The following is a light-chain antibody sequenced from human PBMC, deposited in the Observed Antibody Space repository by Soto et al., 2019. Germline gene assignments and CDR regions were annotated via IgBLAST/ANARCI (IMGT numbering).Light chain of an antibody. J-gene: IGKJ5*01. Sequence: EIVLTQSPATLSLSPGERATLSCRASQSVSSYLAWYQQKPGQAPRLLIYDASNRATGIPARFSGSRSGTDFTLTMSSLAPEDTEVYYCQQRSNWPVNFSQGTRLELK. CDR1: QSVSSY. CDR2: DAS. V-gene: IGKV3-11*01. CDR3: QQRSNWPVN.